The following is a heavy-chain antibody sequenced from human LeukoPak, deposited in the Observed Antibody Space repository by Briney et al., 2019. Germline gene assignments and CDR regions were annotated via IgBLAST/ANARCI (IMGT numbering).Heavy chain of an antibody. V-gene: IGHV3-23*01. CDR1: GFTFSSYA. Sequence: GGSLRLSCAASGFTFSSYAMSWVRQAPGKGLEWVSAISGSGGSTYYADSVKGRFTISRDNSKNTLYLQMNSLRAEDTAVYYCAKDPTVGFLEGYNWFDPWGQGTLVTVSS. J-gene: IGHJ5*02. CDR2: ISGSGGST. CDR3: AKDPTVGFLEGYNWFDP. D-gene: IGHD3-3*02.